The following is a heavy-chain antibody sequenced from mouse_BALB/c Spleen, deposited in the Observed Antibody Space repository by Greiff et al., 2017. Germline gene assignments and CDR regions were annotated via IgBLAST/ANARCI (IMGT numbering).Heavy chain of an antibody. J-gene: IGHJ2*01. CDR2: INPSNGGT. Sequence: QVQLQQSGPELVKPGASVKMSCKASGYTFTSYVMHWVKQRPGQGLEWIGEINPSNGGTNFNEKFKSKATLTVDKSSSTAYMQLSSLTSEDSAVYYCTRSRLGLGYFDYWGQGTTLTVSS. V-gene: IGHV1S81*02. CDR1: GYTFTSYV. D-gene: IGHD4-1*01. CDR3: TRSRLGLGYFDY.